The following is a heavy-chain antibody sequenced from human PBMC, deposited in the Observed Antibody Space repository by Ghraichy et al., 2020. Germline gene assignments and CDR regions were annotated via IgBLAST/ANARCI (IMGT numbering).Heavy chain of an antibody. CDR2: ITAYNGNT. J-gene: IGHJ6*02. V-gene: IGHV1-18*01. Sequence: ASVKVSCKASGYTFPNYGISWVRQAPGQGLEWMGWITAYNGNTNYAQKLQGRVTMTTDTSTSTAYMELRSLRSDDTAVYYCARDRRGYSYYYGMDVWGQGTTVTVSS. CDR3: ARDRRGYSYYYGMDV. CDR1: GYTFPNYG.